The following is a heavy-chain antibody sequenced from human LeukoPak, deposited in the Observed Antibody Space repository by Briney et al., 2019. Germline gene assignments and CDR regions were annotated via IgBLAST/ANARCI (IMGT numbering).Heavy chain of an antibody. Sequence: PSETLSLTCTVSGGSISSGGYYWSWIRQHPGKGLEWIGYIYYSGSTYYNPSLKSRVTISVDTSKNQFSLKLSSVTAADTAVYDCARSLTDYDSSGYYYWSHYYGMDVWGQGTTVTVSS. V-gene: IGHV4-31*03. CDR1: GGSISSGGYY. CDR3: ARSLTDYDSSGYYYWSHYYGMDV. CDR2: IYYSGST. D-gene: IGHD3-22*01. J-gene: IGHJ6*02.